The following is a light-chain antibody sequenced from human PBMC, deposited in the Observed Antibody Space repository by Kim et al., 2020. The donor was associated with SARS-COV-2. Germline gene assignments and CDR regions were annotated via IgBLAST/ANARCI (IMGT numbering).Light chain of an antibody. CDR3: ALYMGRGIWV. Sequence: QTVVTQEASFSVSPGGTVTLTRDLNSGSVSTNYYPSWYQQTPGQAPHTLIYNTNLRSSGVPDRFSGSILGNKAALTITGAQADDESDYYCALYMGRGIWVFGGGTQLTVL. CDR2: NTN. J-gene: IGLJ3*02. V-gene: IGLV8-61*01. CDR1: SGSVSTNYY.